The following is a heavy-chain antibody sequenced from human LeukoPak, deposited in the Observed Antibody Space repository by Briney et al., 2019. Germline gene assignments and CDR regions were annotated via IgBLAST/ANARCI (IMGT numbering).Heavy chain of an antibody. CDR1: GFTFGDYA. Sequence: PGGSLRLSCAASGFTFGDYALSWVRQVPGKGLEWVSVIYSGGSTYYADSLKGRFSISRDNSKNTLYLQMNSLRAEDTAVYYCARDLGLYWYFDLWGRGTLVTVSS. J-gene: IGHJ2*01. CDR2: IYSGGST. CDR3: ARDLGLYWYFDL. D-gene: IGHD7-27*01. V-gene: IGHV3-66*01.